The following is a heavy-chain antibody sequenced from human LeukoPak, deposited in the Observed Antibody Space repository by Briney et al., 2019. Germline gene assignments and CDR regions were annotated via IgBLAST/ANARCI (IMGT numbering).Heavy chain of an antibody. CDR3: ATTGGDIYYYYMDV. Sequence: SVKVSCKASGDTFSRYAISWVRQAHGQGLEWMGGIIPVLSTANYAQKFQDRVTITADESTSTTYMELSSLKSEDTAVYYCATTGGDIYYYYMDVWGKGTTVTVSS. CDR2: IIPVLSTA. V-gene: IGHV1-69*01. CDR1: GDTFSRYA. D-gene: IGHD3-16*01. J-gene: IGHJ6*03.